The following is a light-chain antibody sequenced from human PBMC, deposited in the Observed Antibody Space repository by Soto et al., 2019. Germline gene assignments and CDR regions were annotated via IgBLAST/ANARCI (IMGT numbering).Light chain of an antibody. J-gene: IGLJ1*01. CDR2: DNN. CDR3: GTWDSSLSAGV. CDR1: SSNIGNKY. V-gene: IGLV1-51*01. Sequence: QSVLTQPPSVSAAPGQKVTISFSGSSSNIGNKYVSWYQQLPGTAPKLLIYDNNKRPSGIPDRFSGSKSGTSATLGITGLQTGDEADYYCGTWDSSLSAGVFGTGTKLTVL.